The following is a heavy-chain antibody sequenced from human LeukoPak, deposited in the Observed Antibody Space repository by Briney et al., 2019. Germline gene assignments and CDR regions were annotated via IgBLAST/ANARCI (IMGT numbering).Heavy chain of an antibody. D-gene: IGHD2-2*01. V-gene: IGHV4-34*01. Sequence: SETLSLTCAVYGGSFRGYYWSWIRQPPGKGLEWMREINHSGSTNYNPSLKSRVTISLDTSMKKFSLKLNSVTAADTAVYYCASAERCSTTCPLDYWGQGTLVTVSS. J-gene: IGHJ4*02. CDR2: INHSGST. CDR3: ASAERCSTTCPLDY. CDR1: GGSFRGYY.